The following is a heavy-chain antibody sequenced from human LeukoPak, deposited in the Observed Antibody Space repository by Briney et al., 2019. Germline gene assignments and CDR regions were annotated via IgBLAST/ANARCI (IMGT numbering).Heavy chain of an antibody. CDR1: GFTFGDYA. D-gene: IGHD6-25*01. V-gene: IGHV3-49*04. J-gene: IGHJ6*02. CDR2: IRSKAYGGTT. CDR3: TSTPHSSGYHRPSYYGMDV. Sequence: GGSLRLSCTASGFTFGDYAMSWVRQAPGKGLEWVGFIRSKAYGGTTEYAASVKGRFTISRDDSKSIAYLQMNSLKTEDTAVYYSTSTPHSSGYHRPSYYGMDVWGQGTTVTVSS.